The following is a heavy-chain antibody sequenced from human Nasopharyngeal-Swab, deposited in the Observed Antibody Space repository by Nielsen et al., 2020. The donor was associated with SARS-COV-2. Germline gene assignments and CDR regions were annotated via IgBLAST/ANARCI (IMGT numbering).Heavy chain of an antibody. CDR2: INSDGSST. Sequence: GESLKISCAASGFTFSSYWMHWVRQAPGKGLVWVSRINSDGSSTSYADSVKGRFTISRDNAKNTLYLQMNSLRAEDTAVYYCARDLRDVSDYGDYVPFDYWGQGTLVTVSS. D-gene: IGHD4-17*01. CDR3: ARDLRDVSDYGDYVPFDY. J-gene: IGHJ4*02. V-gene: IGHV3-74*01. CDR1: GFTFSSYW.